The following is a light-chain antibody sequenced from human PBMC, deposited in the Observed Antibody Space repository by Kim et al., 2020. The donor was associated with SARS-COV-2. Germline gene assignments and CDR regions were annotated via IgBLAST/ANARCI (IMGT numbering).Light chain of an antibody. CDR1: KLGDKY. J-gene: IGLJ2*01. CDR3: QAWDSNTDVV. V-gene: IGLV3-1*01. Sequence: VPPGQTASITCSGDKLGDKYACWYQQKPGQSPVLVIYQDNKRPSGIPERFSGSNSGNTATLTISGTQAMDEADYYCQAWDSNTDVVFGGGTQLTVL. CDR2: QDN.